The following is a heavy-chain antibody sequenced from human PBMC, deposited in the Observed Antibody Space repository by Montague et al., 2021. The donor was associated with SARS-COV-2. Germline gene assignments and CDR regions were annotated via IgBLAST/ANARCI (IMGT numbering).Heavy chain of an antibody. CDR1: GGSFSGYD. J-gene: IGHJ4*02. V-gene: IGHV4-34*01. Sequence: SETLSLTCTVYGGSFSGYDWTWIRQSPEKGLEWIGEITDNGSTKYNPSLKSRVTVSSDTSKNQFSLKLKSVTAADTAVYYCARGRVEITMMAVVFTGGIYYFDYWGRGTLVIVST. D-gene: IGHD3-22*01. CDR3: ARGRVEITMMAVVFTGGIYYFDY. CDR2: ITDNGST.